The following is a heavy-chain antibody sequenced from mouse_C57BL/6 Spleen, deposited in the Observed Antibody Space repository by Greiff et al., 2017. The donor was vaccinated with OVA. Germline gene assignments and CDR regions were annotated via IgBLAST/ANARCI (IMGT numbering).Heavy chain of an antibody. D-gene: IGHD2-14*01. Sequence: QVQLQQSGPELVKPGASVKISCKASGYAFSSSWMNWVKQRPGKGLEWIGRIYPGDGDTNYNGKFKGKATLTADKSSSTAYMQLSSLTAEDSAVYFCARGDVREWYFDVWGTGTTVTVSS. V-gene: IGHV1-82*01. CDR3: ARGDVREWYFDV. J-gene: IGHJ1*03. CDR1: GYAFSSSW. CDR2: IYPGDGDT.